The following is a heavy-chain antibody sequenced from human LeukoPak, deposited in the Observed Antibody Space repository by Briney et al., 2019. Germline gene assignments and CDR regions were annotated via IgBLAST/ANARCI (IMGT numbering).Heavy chain of an antibody. V-gene: IGHV4-59*08. CDR1: GGSISSNY. J-gene: IGHJ4*02. CDR3: ARQAGGNSGPFDY. Sequence: KPSETLSLTCTVSGGSISSNYCTWLRQPPGKELEWIGYIYNSGSTNYNPSLKSRVTISVDTSKNQFSLKLSTVTAAGTAISYCARQAGGNSGPFDYWGQGTLVTVSS. D-gene: IGHD4-23*01. CDR2: IYNSGST.